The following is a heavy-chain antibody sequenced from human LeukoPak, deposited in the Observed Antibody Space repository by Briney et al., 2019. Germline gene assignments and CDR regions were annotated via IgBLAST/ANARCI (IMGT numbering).Heavy chain of an antibody. D-gene: IGHD3-10*01. CDR2: IKQDGSKK. Sequence: GGSLRLSCAASGFTLSSYWMSWVRQAPGKGLEWVANIKQDGSKKYYVDSVKGRFTISRDNAKNSLYLQMNSLRAEDTAVYYCARGGRLLWFGESVYYFDYWGQGTLVTVSS. CDR3: ARGGRLLWFGESVYYFDY. J-gene: IGHJ4*02. CDR1: GFTLSSYW. V-gene: IGHV3-7*01.